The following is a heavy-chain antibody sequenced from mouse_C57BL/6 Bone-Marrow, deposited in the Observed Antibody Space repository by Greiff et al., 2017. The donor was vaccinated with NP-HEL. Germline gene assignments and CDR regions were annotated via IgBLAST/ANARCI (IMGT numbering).Heavy chain of an antibody. CDR2: IDPENGDT. J-gene: IGHJ4*01. Sequence: VQLQQSGAELVRPGASVKLSCTASGFNIKDDYMHWVKQRPEQGLEWIGWIDPENGDTEYASKIQGKATITADTSSNTAYLQLSSLTSEDTAVYYCTMYYYGSPYAMDYWGQGTSVTVSS. CDR1: GFNIKDDY. CDR3: TMYYYGSPYAMDY. D-gene: IGHD1-1*01. V-gene: IGHV14-4*01.